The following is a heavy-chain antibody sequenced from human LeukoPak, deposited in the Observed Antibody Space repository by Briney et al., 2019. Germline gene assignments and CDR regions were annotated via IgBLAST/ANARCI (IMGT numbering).Heavy chain of an antibody. D-gene: IGHD2-15*01. V-gene: IGHV4-34*01. CDR2: INHSGST. CDR1: GGSFSGYY. Sequence: SETLSLTCAVYGGSFSGYYWSWIRQPPGKGLEWTGEINHSGSTNYNPSLKSRVTISVDTSKNQFSLKLSSVTAADTAVYYCAGSLAGLDYWGQGTLVTVSS. CDR3: AGSLAGLDY. J-gene: IGHJ4*02.